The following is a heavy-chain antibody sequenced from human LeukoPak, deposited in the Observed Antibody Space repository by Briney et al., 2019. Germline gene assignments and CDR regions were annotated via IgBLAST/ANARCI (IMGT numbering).Heavy chain of an antibody. CDR1: GGSFSGYY. D-gene: IGHD2-15*01. CDR2: INHSGST. Sequence: SETLSLTCAVYGGSFSGYYWSWIRQPPGKGLEWIGEINHSGSTNYNPSLKSRVTISVDTSKNQFSLKLSSVTAADTAVHYCASSGGNLSDYWGQGTLVTVSS. V-gene: IGHV4-34*01. CDR3: ASSGGNLSDY. J-gene: IGHJ4*02.